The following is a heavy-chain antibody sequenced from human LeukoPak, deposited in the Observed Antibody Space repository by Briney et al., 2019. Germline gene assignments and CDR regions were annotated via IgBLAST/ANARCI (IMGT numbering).Heavy chain of an antibody. V-gene: IGHV4-34*01. Sequence: PSETLSLTCAVYGGSFSGYYWSWIRQPPGKGLEWIGEINHSGSTNYNPSLKSRVTISVDTSKNQFSLKLSSVTAADTAVYYCAGGGRLEYCSSTSCAPFGYWGQGTLVTVSS. CDR2: INHSGST. J-gene: IGHJ4*02. CDR3: AGGGRLEYCSSTSCAPFGY. D-gene: IGHD2-2*01. CDR1: GGSFSGYY.